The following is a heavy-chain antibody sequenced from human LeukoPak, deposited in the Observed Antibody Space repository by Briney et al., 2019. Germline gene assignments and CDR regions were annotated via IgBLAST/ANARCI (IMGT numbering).Heavy chain of an antibody. CDR3: ARGYLYSSSWPHFDY. Sequence: PSETLSLTCTVSGGSISSYYWSWIRQPPGKGLEWIGYIYYSGSTNYNPSLKSRVTISVDTSKNQFSLKLSSVTAADTAVYYCARGYLYSSSWPHFDYWGQGTLATVSS. CDR1: GGSISSYY. J-gene: IGHJ4*02. D-gene: IGHD6-13*01. V-gene: IGHV4-59*01. CDR2: IYYSGST.